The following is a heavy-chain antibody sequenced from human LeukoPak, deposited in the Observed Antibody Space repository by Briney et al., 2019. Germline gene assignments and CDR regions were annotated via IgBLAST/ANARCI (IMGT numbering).Heavy chain of an antibody. V-gene: IGHV3-30*18. CDR2: ISYDGSNK. CDR1: GFTFNSYG. CDR3: AKDHGRAFGY. D-gene: IGHD1-26*01. Sequence: GGSLRLSCAASGFTFNSYGMHRVRQAPGKGLEWVAVISYDGSNKYYADSVKGRFTISRDNSKNTLYLQMNSLRAEDTAVYYCAKDHGRAFGYWGQGTLVTVSS. J-gene: IGHJ4*02.